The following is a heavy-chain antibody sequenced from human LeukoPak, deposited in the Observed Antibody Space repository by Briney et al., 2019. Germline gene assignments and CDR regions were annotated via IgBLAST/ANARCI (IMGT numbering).Heavy chain of an antibody. Sequence: GGSLRLSCAASGFMFSSYAMAWVRQAPGKGLEWVSAISGSGGSTYYADSVKGRFTISRDNSKNTLYLQMNSLRAEDTAVYYCAKEIGIAAAGTWFDPWGQGTLVTVSS. D-gene: IGHD6-13*01. CDR1: GFMFSSYA. CDR3: AKEIGIAAAGTWFDP. CDR2: ISGSGGST. V-gene: IGHV3-23*01. J-gene: IGHJ5*02.